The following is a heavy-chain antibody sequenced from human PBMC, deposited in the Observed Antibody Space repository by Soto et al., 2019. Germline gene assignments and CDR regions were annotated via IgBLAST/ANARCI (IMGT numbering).Heavy chain of an antibody. CDR3: VGGSPFEF. J-gene: IGHJ4*02. V-gene: IGHV3-15*05. CDR1: GFTFISAW. D-gene: IGHD1-26*01. CDR2: VKSKNDGGAI. Sequence: VQLEDSGGGWVKPGGSLRLSCTASGFTFISAWMNWVRQAPGKGLEWVGRVKSKNDGGAIDYGTPVKGRFIISRDDPRNTAYLQMNSLKIEDTGVYYCVGGSPFEFWGQGTLVTVSS.